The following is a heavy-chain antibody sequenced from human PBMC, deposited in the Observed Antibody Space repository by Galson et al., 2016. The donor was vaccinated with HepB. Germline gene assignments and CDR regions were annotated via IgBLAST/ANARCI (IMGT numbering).Heavy chain of an antibody. CDR1: GGSFSDYY. D-gene: IGHD3-22*01. J-gene: IGHJ6*02. Sequence: ETLSLTCAVYGGSFSDYYWSWIRQSPGKGLEWIGEINHSENTNYNPSLKSRVTISLDTSKNQFFLRLSSVTAADTAVYYCARGPYYCYSSGYYYYYNGMDVWGQGTTVTVSS. CDR2: INHSENT. CDR3: ARGPYYCYSSGYYYYYNGMDV. V-gene: IGHV4-34*01.